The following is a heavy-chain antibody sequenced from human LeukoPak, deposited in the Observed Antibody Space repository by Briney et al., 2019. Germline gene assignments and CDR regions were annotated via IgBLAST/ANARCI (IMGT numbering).Heavy chain of an antibody. V-gene: IGHV1-24*01. D-gene: IGHD6-6*01. CDR3: ATSIAARPIWDWFDP. J-gene: IGHJ5*02. CDR2: FDPEDGET. Sequence: ASVKVSCKASGYTFTGYYMHWVRQAPGQGLEWMGGFDPEDGETIYAQKFQGRVTMTEDTSTDTAYMELSSLRSEDTAVYYCATSIAARPIWDWFDPWGQGTLVTVSS. CDR1: GYTFTGYY.